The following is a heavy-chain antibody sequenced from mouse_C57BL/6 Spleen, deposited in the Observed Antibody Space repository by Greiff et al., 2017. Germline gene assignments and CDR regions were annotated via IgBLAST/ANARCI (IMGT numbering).Heavy chain of an antibody. CDR1: GSNIKDDY. Sequence: EVKLMESGAELVRPGASVKLSCTASGSNIKDDYMHWVKQRPEQGLEWIGWIDPENGDTAYASKFQGKATITADTSSNTAYLQLSSLTSEDTAVYYCTPSDSRRAYWGQGTLVTVSA. D-gene: IGHD1-1*01. V-gene: IGHV14-4*01. J-gene: IGHJ3*01. CDR3: TPSDSRRAY. CDR2: IDPENGDT.